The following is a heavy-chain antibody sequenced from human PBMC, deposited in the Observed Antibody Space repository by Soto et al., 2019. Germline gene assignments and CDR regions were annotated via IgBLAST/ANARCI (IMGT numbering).Heavy chain of an antibody. J-gene: IGHJ4*02. V-gene: IGHV3-23*01. D-gene: IGHD6-13*01. CDR3: ATRIYSTSWYYFVS. CDR2: IGGGSGST. CDR1: GFTFTNYA. Sequence: EVQLLESGGGFVQPGGSLRLSCAASGFTFTNYALSWVRQAPGKGLEWVSTIGGGSGSTSYADSVKGRFSISRETSKNTLYLKMSSLRAEDTALYYCATRIYSTSWYYFVSWGQGTLVTVSS.